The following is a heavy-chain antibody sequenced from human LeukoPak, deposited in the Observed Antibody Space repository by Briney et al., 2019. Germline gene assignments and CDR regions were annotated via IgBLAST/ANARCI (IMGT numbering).Heavy chain of an antibody. CDR2: IYYSRNT. CDR3: ARYDFWGGYFDY. Sequence: SETLSLTCTVSGGSISTYYWSWIRQPPGKGLEWIGFIYYSRNTNYNPSLKSRVTISVDTSKTQFSLKLSSVTAADTAVFYCARYDFWGGYFDYWGQGTLVTVSS. J-gene: IGHJ4*02. CDR1: GGSISTYY. V-gene: IGHV4-59*08. D-gene: IGHD3-3*01.